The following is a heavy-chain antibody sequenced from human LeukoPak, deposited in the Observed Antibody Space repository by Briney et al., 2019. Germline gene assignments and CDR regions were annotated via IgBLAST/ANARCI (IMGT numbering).Heavy chain of an antibody. V-gene: IGHV4-61*02. CDR1: GGSISSGSYY. CDR2: IYTSGST. D-gene: IGHD2-2*02. J-gene: IGHJ5*02. Sequence: SQTLSLTCTVSGGSISSGSYYWSWIRQPAGKGLEWIGRIYTSGSTNYNPSLKSRVTISVDTSKNQFSLKLSSVTAADTAVYYCARIVVPAAIPGGWFDPWGQGTLVTVSS. CDR3: ARIVVPAAIPGGWFDP.